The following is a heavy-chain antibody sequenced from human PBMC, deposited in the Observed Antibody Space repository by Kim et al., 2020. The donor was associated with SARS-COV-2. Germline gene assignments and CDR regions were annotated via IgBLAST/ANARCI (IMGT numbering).Heavy chain of an antibody. D-gene: IGHD1-26*01. J-gene: IGHJ4*02. V-gene: IGHV4-59*01. Sequence: NYHPPRKRRVTVSVDPSKNQFTLKLSPATAADTAVYYCARVVRGKHYYFDYWGQGTLVTVSS. CDR3: ARVVRGKHYYFDY.